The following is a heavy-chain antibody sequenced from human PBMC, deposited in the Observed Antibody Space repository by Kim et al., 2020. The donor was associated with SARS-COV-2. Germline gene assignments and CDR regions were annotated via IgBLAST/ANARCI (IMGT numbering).Heavy chain of an antibody. J-gene: IGHJ6*02. CDR1: GYTFTSYD. Sequence: ASVKVSCKASGYTFTSYDINWVRQATGQGLEWMGWMNPNSGNTGYAQKFQGRVTMTRNTSISTAYMELSSLRSEDTAVYYCARSGYNMIVVVMTPYYYYGMDVWGQETTVTVSS. CDR2: MNPNSGNT. CDR3: ARSGYNMIVVVMTPYYYYGMDV. D-gene: IGHD3-22*01. V-gene: IGHV1-8*01.